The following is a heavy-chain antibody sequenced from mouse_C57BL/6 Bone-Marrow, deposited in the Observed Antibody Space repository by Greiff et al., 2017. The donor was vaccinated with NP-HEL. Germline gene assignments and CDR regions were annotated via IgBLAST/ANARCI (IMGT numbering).Heavy chain of an antibody. CDR2: ISYDGSN. V-gene: IGHV3-6*01. CDR1: GYSITSGYY. CDR3: ARDLDY. Sequence: EVQLQQSGPGLVKPSQSLSLTCSVTGYSITSGYYWNWIRQFPGNKLEWMGYISYDGSNNYNPSLKNRISITRDTSKNQFFLKLNSVTTEDTATYYCARDLDYWGQGTTLTVSS. J-gene: IGHJ2*01.